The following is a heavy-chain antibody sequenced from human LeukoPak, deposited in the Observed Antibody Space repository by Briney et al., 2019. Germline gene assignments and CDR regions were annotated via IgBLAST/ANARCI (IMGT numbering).Heavy chain of an antibody. V-gene: IGHV3-23*01. D-gene: IGHD1-26*01. CDR1: GFTFSSFG. J-gene: IGHJ6*03. CDR3: AKVGGSYLHYYYYYYMDV. CDR2: ISSTGGTA. Sequence: GGSLRLSCAASGFTFSSFGMSWVRQAPGKGLEWVSAISSTGGTAYYADSVKGRFTISRDNSKNTLYLQMNSLRAEDTAIYYCAKVGGSYLHYYYYYYMDVWGKGTTVTISS.